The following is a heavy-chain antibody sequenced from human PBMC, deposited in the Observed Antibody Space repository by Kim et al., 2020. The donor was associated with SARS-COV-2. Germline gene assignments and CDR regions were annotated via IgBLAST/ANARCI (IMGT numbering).Heavy chain of an antibody. CDR3: ARDSIAVPGYYYYYYMDV. J-gene: IGHJ6*03. CDR1: GFTFSRSA. D-gene: IGHD6-19*01. CDR2: MSHDGRDK. V-gene: IGHV3-30*04. Sequence: GGSLRLSCAASGFTFSRSALHWVRQAPGKGLEWVAVMSHDGRDKYYADSVKGRFTISRDNSKNTLYLQMNSLRAEDTAVYYCARDSIAVPGYYYYYYMDVWGKGTTVTVS.